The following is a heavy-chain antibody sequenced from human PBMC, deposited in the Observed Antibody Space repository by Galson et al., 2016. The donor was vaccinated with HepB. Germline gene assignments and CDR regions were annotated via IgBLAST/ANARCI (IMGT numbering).Heavy chain of an antibody. D-gene: IGHD6-19*01. V-gene: IGHV4-59*01. Sequence: SLTCSVSGGSISIYYWSWIRQPPGKGLEWIGYIYYSGSTKYNPSLKSRVTMSVDMSKNQFSLKLTSVTAADTAVYYCARVFGVAVTGAGYWFDRWGQGTLVTVSS. CDR2: IYYSGST. CDR1: GGSISIYY. CDR3: ARVFGVAVTGAGYWFDR. J-gene: IGHJ5*02.